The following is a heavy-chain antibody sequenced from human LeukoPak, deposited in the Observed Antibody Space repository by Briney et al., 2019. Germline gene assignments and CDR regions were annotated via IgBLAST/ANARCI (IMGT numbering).Heavy chain of an antibody. CDR2: ISSSGNT. Sequence: SETLSLTCTVSGVSFSSETYYWAWIRQPPGGGLEWIVTISSSGNTYYKPSLKSRVTISVDSSKTLLSLKLSSVTAADTAVYYCSRVQEKAATRFDYWGQGALVTVSS. V-gene: IGHV4-39*01. CDR1: GVSFSSETYY. D-gene: IGHD5-24*01. J-gene: IGHJ4*02. CDR3: SRVQEKAATRFDY.